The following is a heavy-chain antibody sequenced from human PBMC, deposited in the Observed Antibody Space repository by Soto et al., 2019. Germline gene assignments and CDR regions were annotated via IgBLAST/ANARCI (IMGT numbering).Heavy chain of an antibody. CDR3: ARGRITMIVTGLAEYFQH. J-gene: IGHJ1*01. D-gene: IGHD3-22*01. Sequence: GASVKVSCKASGYTFTSYYMHWVRQAPGQGLEWMGIINPSGGSTSYAQKFQGRVTMTRDTSTSTVYMELSSLRSEDTAVYYCARGRITMIVTGLAEYFQHWGQGTLVTVSS. CDR2: INPSGGST. V-gene: IGHV1-46*01. CDR1: GYTFTSYY.